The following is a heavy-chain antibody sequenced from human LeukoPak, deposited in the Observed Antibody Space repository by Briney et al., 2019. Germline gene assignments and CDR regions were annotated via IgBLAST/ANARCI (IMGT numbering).Heavy chain of an antibody. CDR3: ARQNYDFWSGYYDFDY. Sequence: GESLKISCKGSGYSFTNYWIGWVRQMPGKGLEWMGIIYPGDSDTKYSPSFQGQVTISADKSISTAYLQWSSLKAPDTAMYYCARQNYDFWSGYYDFDYWGQGTLVTVSS. V-gene: IGHV5-51*01. D-gene: IGHD3-3*01. CDR1: GYSFTNYW. CDR2: IYPGDSDT. J-gene: IGHJ4*02.